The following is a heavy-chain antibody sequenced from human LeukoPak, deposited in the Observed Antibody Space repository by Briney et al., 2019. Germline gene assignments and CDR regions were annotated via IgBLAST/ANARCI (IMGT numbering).Heavy chain of an antibody. D-gene: IGHD6-6*01. CDR3: AAFPQGIAARPRNYYYGMDV. V-gene: IGHV1-58*02. J-gene: IGHJ6*02. CDR2: IVVGSGNT. Sequence: ASVKVSCKASGFTFTSSAMQWARQARGQRLEWIGWIVVGSGNTNYAQKFQERVTITRDMSTSTAYMELSSLRSEDTAVYYCAAFPQGIAARPRNYYYGMDVWGQGTTVTVSS. CDR1: GFTFTSSA.